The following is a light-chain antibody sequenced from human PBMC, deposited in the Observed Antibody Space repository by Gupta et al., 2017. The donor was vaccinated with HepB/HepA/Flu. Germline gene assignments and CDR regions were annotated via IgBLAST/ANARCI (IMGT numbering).Light chain of an antibody. CDR1: QDISNY. Sequence: IQMTQSPFSLSASVGDRVTITCQASQDISNYLNWYQQKPGKAPKLLIYDASNFETGVPSRFSGSGSGTDFTFTISSLQPEDFATYYCQRDSTLPNTFGHGTKVDIK. CDR2: DAS. V-gene: IGKV1-33*01. J-gene: IGKJ3*01. CDR3: QRDSTLPNT.